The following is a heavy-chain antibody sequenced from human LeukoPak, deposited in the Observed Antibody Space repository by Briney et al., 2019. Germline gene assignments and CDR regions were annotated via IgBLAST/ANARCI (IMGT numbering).Heavy chain of an antibody. CDR3: AREAAVRLKHYDY. D-gene: IGHD3-10*01. J-gene: IGHJ4*02. CDR2: IDPSDAST. V-gene: IGHV1-46*01. Sequence: GASVKVSCKASVYTFTSYYMHWVRQAPGQGLEWMGLIDPSDASTTFAQKFQGRLTMTRDTSTSTVYMDLSSLRSEDTAVYYCAREAAVRLKHYDYWGQGTLVTVSS. CDR1: VYTFTSYY.